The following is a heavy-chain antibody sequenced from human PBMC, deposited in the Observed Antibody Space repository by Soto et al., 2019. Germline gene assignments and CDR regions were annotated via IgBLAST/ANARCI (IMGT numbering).Heavy chain of an antibody. Sequence: QVQLVQSGAEVKKPGASVKVSCKASGYTFTNYGISWVRQAPGQGLEWMGWISAYNGNTKYAQKLQGRVTMSTDTSTRTASMELRRLRSDDTAVYYCARDSPPVDSWGQGTLVTVSS. CDR2: ISAYNGNT. CDR1: GYTFTNYG. CDR3: ARDSPPVDS. V-gene: IGHV1-18*01. J-gene: IGHJ4*02.